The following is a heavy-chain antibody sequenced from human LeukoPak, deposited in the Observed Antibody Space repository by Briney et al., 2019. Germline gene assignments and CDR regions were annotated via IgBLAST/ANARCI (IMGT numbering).Heavy chain of an antibody. CDR1: GGSISSYY. Sequence: SETLSLTCTVSGGSISSYYWSWIRQPPGKGLEWIGYIYYSGNTNYNPSLKSRATISVDTSKNQFSLKLSSVTAADTAMYYCARDKGEYYDSSGYLDYWGQGTLVTVSS. CDR2: IYYSGNT. D-gene: IGHD3-22*01. J-gene: IGHJ4*02. CDR3: ARDKGEYYDSSGYLDY. V-gene: IGHV4-59*01.